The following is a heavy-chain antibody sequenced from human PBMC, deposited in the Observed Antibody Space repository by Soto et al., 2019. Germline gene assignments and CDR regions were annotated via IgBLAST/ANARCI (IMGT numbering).Heavy chain of an antibody. CDR1: GYIVTSYW. CDR2: VYLRDYVT. CDR3: ARPRHGEPDY. J-gene: IGHJ4*02. V-gene: IGHV5-51*01. Sequence: WESLKIPCKGSGYIVTSYWIGRVRQMPGRGVGWMVIVYLRDYVTRYSPSFQGQVTLSADKSINTPFLQWSNLKDSDAAMYYCARPRHGEPDYWGQGTLVTVSS.